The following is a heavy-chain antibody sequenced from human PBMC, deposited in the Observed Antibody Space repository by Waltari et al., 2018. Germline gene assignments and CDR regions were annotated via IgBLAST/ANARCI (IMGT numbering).Heavy chain of an antibody. Sequence: QVQLVQSGAEVKKPGSSVKVSCKASGGTFSSYAISWVRQAPGQGLEWMGGIIPIFGTANYAQKFQGRVTITADESTSTAYMELSSLRSEDTAVYYCARDRLGMATIRYYFDYWGQGTLVTVSS. J-gene: IGHJ4*02. CDR3: ARDRLGMATIRYYFDY. V-gene: IGHV1-69*13. CDR2: IIPIFGTA. CDR1: GGTFSSYA. D-gene: IGHD5-12*01.